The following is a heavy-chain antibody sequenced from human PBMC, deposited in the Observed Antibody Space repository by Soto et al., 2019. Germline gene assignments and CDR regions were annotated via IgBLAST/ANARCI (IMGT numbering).Heavy chain of an antibody. V-gene: IGHV4-39*01. D-gene: IGHD2-21*02. J-gene: IGHJ4*02. CDR3: ARRRGYGGNSEFDY. CDR1: GGSISSSSYY. CDR2: IYYSGST. Sequence: SETLSLTCTVSGGSISSSSYYWGWIRQPPGKGLEWIGSIYYSGSTYYNPSLKSRVTISVDTSKNQFSLKLSSVTAADTAVYYCARRRGYGGNSEFDYWGQGTLVTVSS.